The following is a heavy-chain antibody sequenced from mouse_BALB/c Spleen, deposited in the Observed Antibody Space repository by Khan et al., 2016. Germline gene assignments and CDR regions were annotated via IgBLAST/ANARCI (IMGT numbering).Heavy chain of an antibody. CDR3: AREGNRYDSWFTY. V-gene: IGHV5-17*02. Sequence: EVELVESGGGLVQPGGSRKLSCAASGFIFSTFGMHWVRQAPEKGLEWVAYISSGSSTIYYATTVKGRFTISRDNPKNTLFLQMTILRSKDTAMYYCAREGNRYDSWFTYWGQGTLVTVSA. D-gene: IGHD2-14*01. CDR1: GFIFSTFG. J-gene: IGHJ3*01. CDR2: ISSGSSTI.